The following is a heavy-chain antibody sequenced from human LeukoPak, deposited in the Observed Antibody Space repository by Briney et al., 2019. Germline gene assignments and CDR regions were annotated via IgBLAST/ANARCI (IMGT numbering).Heavy chain of an antibody. CDR1: GFTFSSYG. CDR3: AKMSPYQLLSDY. V-gene: IGHV3-30*02. J-gene: IGHJ4*02. CDR2: IRYDGSNK. D-gene: IGHD2-2*01. Sequence: GGSLRLSCAASGFTFSSYGMHWVRQAPGKGLEWVTFIRYDGSNKYYADSVKGRFTISRDNSKNTLYLQMNSLRAEDTAVYYCAKMSPYQLLSDYRGQGTLVTVSS.